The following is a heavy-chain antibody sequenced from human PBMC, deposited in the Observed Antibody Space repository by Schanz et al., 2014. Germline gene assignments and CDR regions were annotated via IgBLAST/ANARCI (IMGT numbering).Heavy chain of an antibody. CDR1: GFRFDDYA. D-gene: IGHD2-2*01. CDR3: ARDTAQSCIGPSCFEYFQH. V-gene: IGHV3-9*01. CDR2: MSWNAGSL. J-gene: IGHJ1*01. Sequence: EVQLVESGGGLVQPGRSLRLSCVASGFRFDDYAMHWVRQAPGKGLEWVSGMSWNAGSLGYGDSVKGRFTISRDNSKNILTMQMSSLRAEDTALYYCARDTAQSCIGPSCFEYFQHWGQGALVNVSS.